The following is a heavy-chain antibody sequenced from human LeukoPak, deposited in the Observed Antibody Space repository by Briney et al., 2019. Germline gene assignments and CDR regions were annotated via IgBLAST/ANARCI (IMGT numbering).Heavy chain of an antibody. CDR2: ISYDGSNK. CDR1: GFTFSSYG. J-gene: IGHJ4*02. V-gene: IGHV3-30*18. CDR3: AKDGVYSSPLFDY. Sequence: PGGSLRLSCAASGFTFSSYGMHWVRQAPGKGLEWVAVISYDGSNKYYADSVKGRFTISRDNSKNTLYLQMNSLRAEDTAVYYCAKDGVYSSPLFDYWGQGTLVTVSS. D-gene: IGHD2-21*01.